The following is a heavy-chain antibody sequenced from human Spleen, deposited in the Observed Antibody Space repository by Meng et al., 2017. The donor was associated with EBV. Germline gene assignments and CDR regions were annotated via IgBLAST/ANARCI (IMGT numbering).Heavy chain of an antibody. J-gene: IGHJ3*02. V-gene: IGHV4-39*07. CDR2: ISYSGNT. CDR1: GGSIKSSSYY. D-gene: IGHD6-13*01. Sequence: LQLQESGPGLVKPSETLSLTCTVSGGSIKSSSYYWAWIRQPPGRGLEWIGTISYSGNTYYSPSLKSRVTISINTSKNQFSLKLSAVTAADTAVYYCARDSRGAVAYAFDIWGQGTMVTVSS. CDR3: ARDSRGAVAYAFDI.